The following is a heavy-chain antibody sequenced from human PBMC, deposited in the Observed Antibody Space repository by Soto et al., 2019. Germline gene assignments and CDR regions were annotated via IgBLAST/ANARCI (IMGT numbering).Heavy chain of an antibody. J-gene: IGHJ6*02. CDR1: GFTFADYA. V-gene: IGHV3-9*01. Sequence: SLRLSCAASGFTFADYAMHWVRQAPGKGLEWVSGISWNSGSIGYADSVNGRFTISRDNAKNSLYLQMNSLRAEDTALYYCAKDMGITGTTGYYYYGMDVWGQGTTVTVSS. D-gene: IGHD1-7*01. CDR2: ISWNSGSI. CDR3: AKDMGITGTTGYYYYGMDV.